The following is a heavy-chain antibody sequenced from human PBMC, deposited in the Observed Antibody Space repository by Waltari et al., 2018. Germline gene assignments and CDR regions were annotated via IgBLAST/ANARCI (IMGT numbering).Heavy chain of an antibody. CDR1: GFTFSGYA. CDR3: AKGLRRGSYFYYFDY. Sequence: EVQLLESGGGLVQPGGSLRLSCAASGFTFSGYAMSWVRQAPGKGLEWVSTISGSGVTTKNADSVKGRFSISRDSSKNTLYLQMNSLRAEDTAVYYCAKGLRRGSYFYYFDYWGQGTLVTVPS. D-gene: IGHD1-26*01. CDR2: ISGSGVTT. V-gene: IGHV3-23*01. J-gene: IGHJ4*02.